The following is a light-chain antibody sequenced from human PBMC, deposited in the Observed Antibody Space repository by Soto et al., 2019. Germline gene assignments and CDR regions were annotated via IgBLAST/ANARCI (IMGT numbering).Light chain of an antibody. CDR3: AAWDESLNGWV. V-gene: IGLV1-44*01. Sequence: QAVVTQPPSASGTPGQRVTISCSGSSSNIGRNTVNWYQQLPGTAPKLLIYSNNQRPSGVPDRFSGSKSGTSASLAISGLQSEDEADYSCAAWDESLNGWVFGGGTKLTVL. J-gene: IGLJ3*02. CDR1: SSNIGRNT. CDR2: SNN.